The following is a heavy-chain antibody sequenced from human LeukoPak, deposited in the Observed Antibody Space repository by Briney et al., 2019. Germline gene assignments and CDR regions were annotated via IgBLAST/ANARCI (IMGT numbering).Heavy chain of an antibody. CDR1: GFTFSTYG. CDR3: TSRKEYSTSSVYY. V-gene: IGHV3-30*02. J-gene: IGHJ4*02. CDR2: IRYDGSNK. D-gene: IGHD6-6*01. Sequence: GGSLRLSCAASGFTFSTYGMHWVRQAPGKGLEWVAFIRYDGSNKYYADSVQGRFTISRDNSKNTLYLQMNSLRAEDSAIYYCTSRKEYSTSSVYYWGQGTLVTVSS.